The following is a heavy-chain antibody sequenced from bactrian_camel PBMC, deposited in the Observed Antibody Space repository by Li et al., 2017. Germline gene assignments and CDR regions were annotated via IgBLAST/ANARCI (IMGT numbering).Heavy chain of an antibody. CDR3: ASRPLDSSYLCTAPGLSPHSFDS. Sequence: VQLVESGGGSVQAGGSLRLSCAASGVGVNRMCMGWFRQAPGKEREGVARIATGSGNTYYADSVKGRFTISQDKAKSTIDLQMNSLKAEDTAMYYCASRPLDSSYLCTAPGLSPHSFDSWGQGTQVTVS. CDR2: IATGSGNT. J-gene: IGHJ6*01. D-gene: IGHD1*01. CDR1: GVGVNRMC. V-gene: IGHV3S1*01.